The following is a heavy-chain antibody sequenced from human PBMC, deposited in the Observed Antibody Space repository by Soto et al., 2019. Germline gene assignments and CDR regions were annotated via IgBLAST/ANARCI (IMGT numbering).Heavy chain of an antibody. V-gene: IGHV4-4*07. CDR2: IYPSGST. CDR1: GGSISGHS. D-gene: IGHD6-19*01. Sequence: NPSETLSLTCTVSGGSISGHSWIWIRQPAGKGLEWIGHIYPSGSTSYNPSLRSRVTMSLDTSSNQIFLNLTSVTAADTAVFYCVRGLSTHIAVAGMGYFDSWGQGTLVTVSS. J-gene: IGHJ4*02. CDR3: VRGLSTHIAVAGMGYFDS.